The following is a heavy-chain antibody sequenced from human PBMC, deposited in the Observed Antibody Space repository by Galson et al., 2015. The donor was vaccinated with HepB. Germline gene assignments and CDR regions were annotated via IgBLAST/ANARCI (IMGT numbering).Heavy chain of an antibody. D-gene: IGHD4-17*01. CDR3: ARDHYGDYVGAFDY. V-gene: IGHV3-30*04. CDR1: GFTFSSYA. Sequence: SLRLSCAASGFTFSSYAMHWVRQAPGKGLEWVAVISYDGSNKYYADSVKGRFTISRDNSKNTLYLQMNSLRAEDTAVYYCARDHYGDYVGAFDYWGQGTLVTVSS. J-gene: IGHJ4*02. CDR2: ISYDGSNK.